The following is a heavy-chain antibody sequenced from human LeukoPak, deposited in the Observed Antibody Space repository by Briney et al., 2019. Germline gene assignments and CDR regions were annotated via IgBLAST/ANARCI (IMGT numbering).Heavy chain of an antibody. CDR1: GGSFSDYF. V-gene: IGHV4-34*01. J-gene: IGHJ4*02. Sequence: SETLSLTCAVYGGSFSDYFWSWIRQSPGKGLEWIGEVNPGGNTNYNPSLKSRVTVSVGTANNHFSLRLSSVTAADTAVYYCAMRAVVPNYFDYWGQGNLVSVSS. CDR3: AMRAVVPNYFDY. CDR2: VNPGGNT.